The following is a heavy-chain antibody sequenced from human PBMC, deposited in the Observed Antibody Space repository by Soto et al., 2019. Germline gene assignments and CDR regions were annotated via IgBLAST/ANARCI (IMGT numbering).Heavy chain of an antibody. V-gene: IGHV4-31*03. Sequence: SETLSLTCTVSGGSISSGGYNWSWIRQHPGKGLEWIGYIYYSGSTYYNPSLKSRVTISVDTSKNQFSLKLSSVTAADTAVYYCARVGDSSGFADAFDIWGQGTMVTVSS. CDR3: ARVGDSSGFADAFDI. J-gene: IGHJ3*02. D-gene: IGHD3-22*01. CDR2: IYYSGST. CDR1: GGSISSGGYN.